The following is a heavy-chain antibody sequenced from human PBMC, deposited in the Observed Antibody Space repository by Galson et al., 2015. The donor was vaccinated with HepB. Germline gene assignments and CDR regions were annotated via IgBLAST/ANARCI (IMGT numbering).Heavy chain of an antibody. CDR2: INAGNGNT. V-gene: IGHV1-3*01. J-gene: IGHJ6*03. CDR3: ARVVRGITGTTTGHYYYYMDV. D-gene: IGHD1-7*01. Sequence: SVKVSCKASGYTFTSYAMHWVRQAPGQRLEWMGWINAGNGNTKYSQKFQGRVTITRDTSASTAYMELSSLRSEDTAVYYCARVVRGITGTTTGHYYYYMDVWSKGTTVTVSS. CDR1: GYTFTSYA.